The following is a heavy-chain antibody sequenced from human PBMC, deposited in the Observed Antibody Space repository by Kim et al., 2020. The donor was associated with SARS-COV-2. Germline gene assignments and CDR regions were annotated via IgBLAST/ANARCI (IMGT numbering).Heavy chain of an antibody. Sequence: SVKVSCKASGGTFSSYAISWVRQAPGQGLEWMGRIIPILGIANYAQKFQGRVTITADKSTSTAYMELSSLRSEDTAVYYCARGTDSGWYQDNWFDPWGQ. CDR3: ARGTDSGWYQDNWFDP. D-gene: IGHD6-19*01. J-gene: IGHJ5*02. CDR1: GGTFSSYA. CDR2: IIPILGIA. V-gene: IGHV1-69*04.